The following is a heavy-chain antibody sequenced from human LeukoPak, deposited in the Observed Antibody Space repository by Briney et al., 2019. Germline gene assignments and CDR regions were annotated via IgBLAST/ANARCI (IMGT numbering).Heavy chain of an antibody. CDR3: ARSYSGFGYALHDY. CDR2: INPNSGGT. V-gene: IGHV1-2*02. D-gene: IGHD1-26*01. CDR1: GYTFTDYY. Sequence: ASVHVSCKASGYTFTDYYMHWVRQAPGQGLEWMGWINPNSGGTNYAQKFQGRVTMTRDTSISTAYMELSSLRSDDTAMYYCARSYSGFGYALHDYWGQGTLVTVSS. J-gene: IGHJ4*02.